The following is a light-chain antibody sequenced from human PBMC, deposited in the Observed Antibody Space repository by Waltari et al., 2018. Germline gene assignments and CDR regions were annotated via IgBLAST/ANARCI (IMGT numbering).Light chain of an antibody. V-gene: IGLV2-14*01. Sequence: QSALTQPDSVSGSPGQSITISCTATSSDVGGFKYVSWYRQYPGKAPKVIIYDVSSRPSGVSNRFSGSKSGNSASLTISGLQAEDEADYYCSAFSSSTTGIFGGGTRVTVL. CDR1: SSDVGGFKY. CDR2: DVS. CDR3: SAFSSSTTGI. J-gene: IGLJ2*01.